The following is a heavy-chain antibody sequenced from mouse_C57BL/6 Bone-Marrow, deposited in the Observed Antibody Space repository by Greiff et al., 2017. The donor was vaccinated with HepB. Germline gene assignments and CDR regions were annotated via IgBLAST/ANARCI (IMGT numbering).Heavy chain of an antibody. CDR3: ARLYRYYFDY. CDR2: ISSGSSTI. CDR1: GFTFSDYG. D-gene: IGHD2-1*01. V-gene: IGHV5-17*01. J-gene: IGHJ2*01. Sequence: DVKLVESGGGLVKPGGSLKLSCAASGFTFSDYGMHWVRQAPEKGLEWVAYISSGSSTIYYADTVKGRFTISRDNAKNTLFLQMTSLRSEDTAMYYCARLYRYYFDYWGQGTTLTVSS.